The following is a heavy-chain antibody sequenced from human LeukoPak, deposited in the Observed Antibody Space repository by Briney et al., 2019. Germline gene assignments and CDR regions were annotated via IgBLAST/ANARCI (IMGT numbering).Heavy chain of an antibody. J-gene: IGHJ4*02. CDR3: ARGGLTGVDY. Sequence: PSETLSLTCTVSGGSISSSRYYWAWIRQSPGKGLEWIGYFYYSGSTNYNPSLKSRVTISVDTSKNQFSLKPSSVTAADTAVYYCARGGLTGVDYWGQGTLVTVSS. V-gene: IGHV4-61*05. CDR2: FYYSGST. D-gene: IGHD1-20*01. CDR1: GGSISSSRYY.